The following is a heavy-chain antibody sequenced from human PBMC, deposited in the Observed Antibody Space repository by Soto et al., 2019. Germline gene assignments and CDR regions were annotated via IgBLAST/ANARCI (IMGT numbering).Heavy chain of an antibody. CDR1: GGSFSGYY. CDR3: AKTYSSSWSTFDY. CDR2: INHSGST. D-gene: IGHD6-13*01. Sequence: QVQLQQWSAGLLKPSETLSLTCAVYGGSFSGYYWSWIRQPPGKGLEWIGEINHSGSTNYNPSLTSRVTISVDTSKTQFFLKLSSVPAADTAVYYCAKTYSSSWSTFDYWGPGTLVTVSS. V-gene: IGHV4-34*01. J-gene: IGHJ4*02.